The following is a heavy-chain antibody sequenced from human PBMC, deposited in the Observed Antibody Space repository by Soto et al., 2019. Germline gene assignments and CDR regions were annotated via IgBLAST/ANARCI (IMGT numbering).Heavy chain of an antibody. D-gene: IGHD1-7*01. V-gene: IGHV4-39*01. CDR3: ARHSESFWNYYFDN. Sequence: QLQLQESGPGLVKPSETLSLTCTVSGGSISSRSYYWGWIRQPPGKGLEWIGYIYYSGSTYYNPSLKSRVTISVDTSKNQFSLELSSVTAADTAVYYCARHSESFWNYYFDNWGQGTLVTVSS. CDR2: IYYSGST. J-gene: IGHJ4*02. CDR1: GGSISSRSYY.